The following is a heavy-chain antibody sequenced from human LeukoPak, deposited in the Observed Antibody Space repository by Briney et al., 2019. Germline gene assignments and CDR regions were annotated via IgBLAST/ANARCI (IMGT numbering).Heavy chain of an antibody. V-gene: IGHV3-11*01. CDR1: GLTFSDYY. D-gene: IGHD3-22*01. Sequence: GGSLRLSCAVSGLTFSDYYMSWVRQAPGKGLEWLSYISPSGTTTYCADSVQGRITISRDNAKNSLYLQMNSLRAEDTAVYYCAKDSPTYYCDSSGYYSSAFDYWGQGTLVTVSS. CDR2: ISPSGTTT. CDR3: AKDSPTYYCDSSGYYSSAFDY. J-gene: IGHJ4*02.